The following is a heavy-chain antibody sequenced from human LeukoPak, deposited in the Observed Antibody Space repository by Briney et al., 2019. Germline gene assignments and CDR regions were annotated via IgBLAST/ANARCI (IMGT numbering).Heavy chain of an antibody. CDR2: MNPNSGNT. CDR1: GGTFSSYA. J-gene: IGHJ5*02. V-gene: IGHV1-8*02. CDR3: ARRHRTYYYDSQGFDP. D-gene: IGHD3-22*01. Sequence: GSSVKVSCKASGGTFSSYAINWVRQATGQGLEWMGWMNPNSGNTGYAQKFQGRVTMTRNTSISTAYMELSSLRSEDTAVYYCARRHRTYYYDSQGFDPWGQGTLVTVSS.